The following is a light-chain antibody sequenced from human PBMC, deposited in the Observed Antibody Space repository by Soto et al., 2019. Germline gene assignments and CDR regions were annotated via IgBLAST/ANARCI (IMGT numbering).Light chain of an antibody. J-gene: IGKJ1*01. V-gene: IGKV1-5*01. CDR1: KSISSW. CDR3: QQYNSYTLT. Sequence: DILMNQSPSTLSASVGDRVTITCRASKSISSWLAWYQQKPGKAPKLLIYDASSLESGVPSRFSGSGSGTEFTLTISSLQPDDFATYYCQQYNSYTLTFGQGTKVEIK. CDR2: DAS.